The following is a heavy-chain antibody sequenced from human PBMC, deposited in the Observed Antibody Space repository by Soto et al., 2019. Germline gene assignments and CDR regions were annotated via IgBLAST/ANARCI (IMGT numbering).Heavy chain of an antibody. CDR1: GGSISSGGYY. V-gene: IGHV4-31*03. CDR2: IYYSGST. D-gene: IGHD3-16*02. Sequence: QVQLQESGPGLVKPSQTLSLTCTVSGGSISSGGYYWSWIRQHPGKGLEWIGYIYYSGSTYYNPSLKSRVTISVDTSKNQCSLKLSSVTAADTAVYYCARGKGENHYDYVWGSYRYNWFDPWGQGTLVTVSS. CDR3: ARGKGENHYDYVWGSYRYNWFDP. J-gene: IGHJ5*02.